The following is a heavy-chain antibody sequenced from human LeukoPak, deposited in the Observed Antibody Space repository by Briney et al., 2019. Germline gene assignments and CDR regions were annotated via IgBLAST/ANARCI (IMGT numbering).Heavy chain of an antibody. J-gene: IGHJ6*02. CDR3: ARGQHLKNYGMDV. CDR1: GGSISSYY. CDR2: IYYSGST. D-gene: IGHD6-13*01. V-gene: IGHV4-59*01. Sequence: PSETLSLTCTVSGGSISSYYWSWIRQPPGKGLEWIGYIYYSGSTNYNPSLKSRVTISVDTSENQFSLKLSSVTAADTAVYYCARGQHLKNYGMDVWGQGTTVTVSS.